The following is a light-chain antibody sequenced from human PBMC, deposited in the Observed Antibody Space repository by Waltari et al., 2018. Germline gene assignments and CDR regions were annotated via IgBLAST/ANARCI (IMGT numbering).Light chain of an antibody. J-gene: IGLJ1*01. CDR2: DVN. CDR3: SSFASTNTFV. V-gene: IGLV2-14*03. Sequence: QSALTQPASVSGSPGQSITISCPGTSSDIGAYNYVSWYQQHPGKAPQVMIYDVNRRSSGVSNRFSGSKSGNAAYLTISGLQAGDEADYYCSSFASTNTFVFGPGTKVTVL. CDR1: SSDIGAYNY.